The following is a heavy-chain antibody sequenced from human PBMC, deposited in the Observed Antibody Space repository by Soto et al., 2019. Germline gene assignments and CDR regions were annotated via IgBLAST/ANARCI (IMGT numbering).Heavy chain of an antibody. D-gene: IGHD6-19*01. V-gene: IGHV1-18*01. J-gene: IGHJ5*02. Sequence: RVSWKAVGYTCTCHGTRWQQQNPGQRIEWMVWISAYNGNTNYAQKFQGRDTITADESTSTAYMELSTLRSEDTAVYYCARDRWRFIAVALDAPPDWFDPWGQGTLVTVSS. CDR1: GYTCTCHG. CDR2: ISAYNGNT. CDR3: ARDRWRFIAVALDAPPDWFDP.